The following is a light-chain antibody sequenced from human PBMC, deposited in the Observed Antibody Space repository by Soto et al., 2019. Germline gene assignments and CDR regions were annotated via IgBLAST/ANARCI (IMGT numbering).Light chain of an antibody. CDR1: QSITTN. V-gene: IGKV3-15*01. CDR2: GAS. CDR3: QQYNDWPPLT. Sequence: EKVLTQSPVTLSMSLGERATLSCRASQSITTNLAWYQQKPGQAPRLLIFGASNRATGIPARFSGSGSGTEFSLTISSLQSEDSAIYYCQQYNDWPPLTFGGGTKVEI. J-gene: IGKJ4*01.